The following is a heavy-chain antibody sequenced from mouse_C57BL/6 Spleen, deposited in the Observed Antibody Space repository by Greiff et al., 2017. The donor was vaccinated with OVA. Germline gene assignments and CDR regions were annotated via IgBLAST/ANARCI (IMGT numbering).Heavy chain of an antibody. J-gene: IGHJ1*03. D-gene: IGHD2-4*01. CDR2: IDPSDSNP. CDR3: ARSGYDSYWYFDV. CDR1: GYTFTSYW. Sequence: QVQLQQPGAELVKPGASVKLSCKASGYTFTSYWMQWVKQRPGQGLEWIGEIDPSDSNPNSIKTFKGKATVTLDTSSSTAEMQLSSLTSEDSAVYYGARSGYDSYWYFDVWGTGTTVTVSS. V-gene: IGHV1-50*01.